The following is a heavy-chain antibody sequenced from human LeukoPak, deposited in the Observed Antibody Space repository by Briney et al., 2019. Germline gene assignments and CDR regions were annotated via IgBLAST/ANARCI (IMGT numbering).Heavy chain of an antibody. J-gene: IGHJ4*02. D-gene: IGHD3-22*01. CDR3: ARMVYYYDISGYYFLDY. CDR1: AFTFSSYE. V-gene: IGHV3-48*03. Sequence: GSLRLSCAASAFTFSSYEMNWVRQAPGKGLEWVSYISSSGSTIHYADSVKGRFTISRDNAKNSLYLQMNSLRAEDTAVYYCARMVYYYDISGYYFLDYWGQGTLVTVSS. CDR2: ISSSGSTI.